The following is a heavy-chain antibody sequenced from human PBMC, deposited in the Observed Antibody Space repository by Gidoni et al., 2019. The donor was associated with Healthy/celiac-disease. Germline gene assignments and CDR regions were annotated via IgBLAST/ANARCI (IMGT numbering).Heavy chain of an antibody. D-gene: IGHD3-3*01. V-gene: IGHV1-69*01. CDR3: ASSSGGYDFYYFDY. CDR2: IIPIFGTA. CDR1: GGTFSSYA. J-gene: IGHJ4*02. Sequence: QAQLVQSGAEVKKPGSSVKVSCKASGGTFSSYAISWVRQAPGQGLEWMGGIIPIFGTANYAQKFKGRVTITADESTSTAYMELSSLRSEDTAVYYCASSSGGYDFYYFDYWGQGTLVTVSS.